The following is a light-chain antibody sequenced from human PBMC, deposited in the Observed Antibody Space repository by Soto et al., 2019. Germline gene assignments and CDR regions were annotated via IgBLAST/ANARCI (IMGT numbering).Light chain of an antibody. CDR2: GAS. Sequence: ENVLTQSPGTLSFSPGERATLSCRASQSIRSNYLAWYQQKPGHAPMLLIYGASSTATGTPDRFSGTGSGTDFTLTISRLEPEDVAVYYCQQYGSSPPTFGQGTKVEIK. CDR3: QQYGSSPPT. V-gene: IGKV3-20*01. CDR1: QSIRSNY. J-gene: IGKJ1*01.